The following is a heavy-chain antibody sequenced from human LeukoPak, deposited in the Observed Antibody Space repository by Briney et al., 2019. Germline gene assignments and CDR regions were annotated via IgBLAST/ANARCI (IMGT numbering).Heavy chain of an antibody. J-gene: IGHJ3*02. D-gene: IGHD2-8*02. CDR1: GYSFSTYW. Sequence: GESLKISCEGSGYSFSTYWIGWVRQKPGKGLEWVGIIYPGDSDTKYSPSFQGHVTISADKSKAYLQWSSLQASDTAIYYCARAPVVVVLYAGTFDIWGQGTMVTVPS. V-gene: IGHV5-51*01. CDR2: IYPGDSDT. CDR3: ARAPVVVVLYAGTFDI.